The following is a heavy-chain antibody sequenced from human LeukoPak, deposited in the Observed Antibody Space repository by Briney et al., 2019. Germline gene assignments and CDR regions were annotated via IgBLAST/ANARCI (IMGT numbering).Heavy chain of an antibody. Sequence: ASVKVSCKASGYTFTSHGISWVRQAPGQGLEWMGWISAYNGNTNYAQKLQGRVTMTTDTSTSTAYMELRSLRSDDTAVYYCARDSLDDSGYDFGASKAWDYYYGMDVWGQGTTVTASS. V-gene: IGHV1-18*01. CDR1: GYTFTSHG. D-gene: IGHD5-12*01. J-gene: IGHJ6*02. CDR3: ARDSLDDSGYDFGASKAWDYYYGMDV. CDR2: ISAYNGNT.